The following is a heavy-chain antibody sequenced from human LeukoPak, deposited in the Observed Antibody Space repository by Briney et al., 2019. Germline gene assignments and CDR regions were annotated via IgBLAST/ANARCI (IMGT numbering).Heavy chain of an antibody. CDR3: ARLSSSWYQDWYFDL. CDR1: GGSISNYD. V-gene: IGHV4-4*07. J-gene: IGHJ2*01. D-gene: IGHD6-13*01. CDR2: IYTSGST. Sequence: PSETLSLTCTVSGGSISNYDWSWIRQPAGKVLEWIGRIYTSGSTNYNPSLKSRVTMSEDTSKKQFSLKLSSVTAADTAVYYCARLSSSWYQDWYFDLWGRGTLVTVSS.